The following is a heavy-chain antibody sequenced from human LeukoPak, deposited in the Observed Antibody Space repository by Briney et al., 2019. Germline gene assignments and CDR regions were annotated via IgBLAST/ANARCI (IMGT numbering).Heavy chain of an antibody. CDR3: ARSLGRLRSPVFDY. J-gene: IGHJ4*02. V-gene: IGHV3-21*01. CDR2: ISSGSYYM. Sequence: GGSLRLSCAASGFTFSSYGMNWVRQAPGKGLEWVSFISSGSYYMYYADSVKGRFTISRDNAKNSLYLQMNSLRAEDTAVYYCARSLGRLRSPVFDYWGQGTLVTVSS. CDR1: GFTFSSYG. D-gene: IGHD5-12*01.